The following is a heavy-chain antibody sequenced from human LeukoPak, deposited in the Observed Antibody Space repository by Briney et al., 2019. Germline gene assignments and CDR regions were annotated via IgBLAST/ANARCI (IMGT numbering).Heavy chain of an antibody. CDR3: ARTTLLYSDWSPDAFDI. CDR1: GASISSYY. Sequence: SETLSLTCTVSGASISSYYWSWIRQPAGKGLEWIGRIYSSGSTNYNPSLKSRVTMSIDTSKNQFSLKLTSVTAADTAVYYCARTTLLYSDWSPDAFDIWGQGTMVTVSS. CDR2: IYSSGST. J-gene: IGHJ3*02. D-gene: IGHD3-9*01. V-gene: IGHV4-4*07.